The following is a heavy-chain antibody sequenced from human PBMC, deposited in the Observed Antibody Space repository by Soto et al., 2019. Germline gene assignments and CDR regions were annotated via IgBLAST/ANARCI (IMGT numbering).Heavy chain of an antibody. Sequence: SETLSLTCTVSGGSITSYYWTWIRQPPGKGLELIGYIYYSGNTNYNPSLKSRVTISVDTSKNQFSLKLSSVTAADTAVYYCARILGFCSSTSCYPRFDPWGQGSLVTVSS. CDR2: IYYSGNT. D-gene: IGHD2-2*01. CDR1: GGSITSYY. V-gene: IGHV4-59*01. J-gene: IGHJ5*02. CDR3: ARILGFCSSTSCYPRFDP.